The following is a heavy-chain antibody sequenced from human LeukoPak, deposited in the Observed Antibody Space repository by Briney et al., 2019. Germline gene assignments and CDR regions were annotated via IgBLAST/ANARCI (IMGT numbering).Heavy chain of an antibody. Sequence: GGSLRLSCAASGFTFNSHWMHWVRQAPGRGLVWVSGISADGSSTRYADSVNGRFTISIDNDKNTLYLQMNSLRAEDTAVYYCGRDGQGSTPLDYWGQGTLVTVSS. CDR3: GRDGQGSTPLDY. CDR2: ISADGSST. V-gene: IGHV3-74*01. D-gene: IGHD1-26*01. CDR1: GFTFNSHW. J-gene: IGHJ4*02.